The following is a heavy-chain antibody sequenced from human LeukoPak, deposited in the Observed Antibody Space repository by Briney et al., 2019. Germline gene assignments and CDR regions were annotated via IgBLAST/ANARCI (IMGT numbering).Heavy chain of an antibody. CDR1: GFTFSSYW. CDR3: ATSRTFDY. J-gene: IGHJ4*02. Sequence: PGGSLGLSCAASGFTFSSYWMHWARQAPGKGLVWLSRINSDGSSTSYADSVKGRFTISRDNAKNTLYLQMNSLRADDTAVYYCATSRTFDYWGQGTLVTVSS. CDR2: INSDGSST. V-gene: IGHV3-74*01. D-gene: IGHD3-3*01.